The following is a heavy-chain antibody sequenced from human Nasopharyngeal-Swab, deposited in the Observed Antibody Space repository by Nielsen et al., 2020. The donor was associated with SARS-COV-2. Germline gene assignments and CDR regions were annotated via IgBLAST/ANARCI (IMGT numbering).Heavy chain of an antibody. D-gene: IGHD3-16*02. CDR3: ARGGYDYVWGSYRGYFDY. CDR2: IYYSGST. V-gene: IGHV4-59*12. Sequence: SETLSLTCTVSGGSISSYYWSWIRQPPGKGLEWIGYIYYSGSTNYNPSLKSRVTISVDTSKNQFSLKLSSVTAADTAVYYCARGGYDYVWGSYRGYFDYWGQGTLVTVSS. CDR1: GGSISSYY. J-gene: IGHJ4*02.